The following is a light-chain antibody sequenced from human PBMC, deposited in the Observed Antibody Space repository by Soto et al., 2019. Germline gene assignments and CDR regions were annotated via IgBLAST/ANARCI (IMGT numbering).Light chain of an antibody. CDR3: QQYGSSPWT. J-gene: IGKJ1*01. CDR2: GAS. CDR1: QSVSSSY. Sequence: EIVLTQSPGTMSLSPGERATLSCRASQSVSSSYLAWYQQKPDQAPRLLIYGASSRATGIPDRFSGSGSGEDFTLTISRLEPEDFAVYYCQQYGSSPWTFGQGTKVEIK. V-gene: IGKV3-20*01.